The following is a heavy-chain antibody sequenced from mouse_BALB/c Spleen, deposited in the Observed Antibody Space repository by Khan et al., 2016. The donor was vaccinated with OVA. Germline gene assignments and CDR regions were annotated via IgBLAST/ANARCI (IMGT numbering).Heavy chain of an antibody. CDR2: INTYTGES. Sequence: QIQLVQSGPELKKPGETVKISCKASGYTFTNYGMNWVKQAPGKGLKWMGWINTYTGESTYADDFKGRFAFSLETSASTAFLQINNLKNEDTATYFGSRPPYFSYVMVYWGQGTSVTVSS. CDR3: SRPPYFSYVMVY. V-gene: IGHV9-3-1*01. D-gene: IGHD2-10*01. J-gene: IGHJ4*01. CDR1: GYTFTNYG.